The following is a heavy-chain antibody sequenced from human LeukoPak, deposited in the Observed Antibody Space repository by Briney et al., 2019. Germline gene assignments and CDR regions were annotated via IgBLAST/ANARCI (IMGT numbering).Heavy chain of an antibody. J-gene: IGHJ4*02. CDR1: GYSFTSYW. CDR3: ARHPRYCSSTSCYAADY. Sequence: GESLKISCKGSGYSFTSYWISWVRQMPGKGLGWMGRIDPSDSYTNYSPSFQGHVTISADKSISTAYLQWSSLKASDTAMYYCARHPRYCSSTSCYAADYWGQGTLVTVSS. CDR2: IDPSDSYT. V-gene: IGHV5-10-1*01. D-gene: IGHD2-2*01.